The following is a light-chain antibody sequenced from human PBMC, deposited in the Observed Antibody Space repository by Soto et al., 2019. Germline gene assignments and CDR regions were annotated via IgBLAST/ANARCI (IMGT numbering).Light chain of an antibody. Sequence: DIQMTQSPSSLSASVGDRVTITCRASQTISRNLNWYQQKPGKAPKLLIYAASSLQSGVPSTFSGSGSGTDFTLTISSLQPEDFATYYCQQSYSTPITFVPGTKVDIK. CDR1: QTISRN. CDR3: QQSYSTPIT. CDR2: AAS. V-gene: IGKV1-39*01. J-gene: IGKJ3*01.